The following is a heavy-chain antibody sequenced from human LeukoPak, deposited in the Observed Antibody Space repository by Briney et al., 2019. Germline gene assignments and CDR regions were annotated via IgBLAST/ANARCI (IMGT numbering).Heavy chain of an antibody. Sequence: GGSLRLSCAASGFTFSSYTINWVRQAPGKGLEWVSAISGDSRYIYYADSVKGRFTISRDNAKNSLYLQMNNLRVEDAAVYYCARDGMYSSSPTFDYWGQGTLVTVSS. V-gene: IGHV3-21*01. CDR1: GFTFSSYT. D-gene: IGHD6-6*01. J-gene: IGHJ4*02. CDR2: ISGDSRYI. CDR3: ARDGMYSSSPTFDY.